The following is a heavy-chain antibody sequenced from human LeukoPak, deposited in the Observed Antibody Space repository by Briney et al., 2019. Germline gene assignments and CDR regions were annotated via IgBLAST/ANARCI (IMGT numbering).Heavy chain of an antibody. CDR2: MNPNSGNT. V-gene: IGHV1-8*01. CDR1: GYTFTSYD. Sequence: GASVKVSCKASGYTFTSYDINWVRQATGQGLEWMGWMNPNSGNTGYAQKFQGRVTMTRNTSISTAYMELSSLRSEDTAVYYCASHVEQQSGNNWLDPWGQGTLVTVSS. J-gene: IGHJ5*02. CDR3: ASHVEQQSGNNWLDP. D-gene: IGHD6-13*01.